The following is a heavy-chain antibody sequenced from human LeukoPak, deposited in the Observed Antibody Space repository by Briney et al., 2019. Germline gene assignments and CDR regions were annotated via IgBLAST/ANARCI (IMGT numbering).Heavy chain of an antibody. V-gene: IGHV1-3*04. Sequence: GASAKVSCKASGYTFNSYAMHWVRQAPGQRLEWMGWINTDNGNTKYSQKFQGRVTITRDTSASTAYMELSSLRSEDTAVYYCARDYCGGNCFPDYWGQGTLVTVSS. CDR1: GYTFNSYA. J-gene: IGHJ4*02. CDR2: INTDNGNT. CDR3: ARDYCGGNCFPDY. D-gene: IGHD2-21*02.